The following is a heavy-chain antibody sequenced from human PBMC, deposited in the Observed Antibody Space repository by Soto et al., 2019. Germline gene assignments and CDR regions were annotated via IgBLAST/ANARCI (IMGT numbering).Heavy chain of an antibody. Sequence: PSETLSLTCTVSGGSISSYYWSWIRQPPGKGLEWIGYIYYSGSTNYNPSLKSRVTISVDTSKNQFSLKLSSVTAADTAVYYCARHRSMVRGVINYMDVWGNGTTVTVSS. CDR2: IYYSGST. V-gene: IGHV4-59*08. CDR1: GGSISSYY. J-gene: IGHJ6*03. D-gene: IGHD3-10*01. CDR3: ARHRSMVRGVINYMDV.